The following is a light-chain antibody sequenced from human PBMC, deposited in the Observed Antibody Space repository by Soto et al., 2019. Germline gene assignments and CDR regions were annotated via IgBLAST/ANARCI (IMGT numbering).Light chain of an antibody. Sequence: QSALTQPASVSGSPGRSITIPCTGTSSDVGGYNYVSWYQQHPGKAPKLMIYEVSNRPSGVSNRFSGSKSGNTASLTISGLQAEDEADYYCSSYTSSSTSYVFGTGTKVTVL. J-gene: IGLJ1*01. CDR2: EVS. CDR1: SSDVGGYNY. CDR3: SSYTSSSTSYV. V-gene: IGLV2-14*01.